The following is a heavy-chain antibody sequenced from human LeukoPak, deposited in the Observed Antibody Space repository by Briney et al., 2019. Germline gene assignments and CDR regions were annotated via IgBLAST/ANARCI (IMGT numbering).Heavy chain of an antibody. CDR1: GGSFSGYY. D-gene: IGHD3-22*01. Sequence: SETLSLTCAVYGGSFSGYYWSWIRQPPGKGLEWIGEINHSGSTNYNPSLKSRVTISVDTSKNQFSLKLSSVTVADTAVYYCARRGRRITMIVASYFDYWGQGTLVTVSS. CDR3: ARRGRRITMIVASYFDY. V-gene: IGHV4-34*01. CDR2: INHSGST. J-gene: IGHJ4*02.